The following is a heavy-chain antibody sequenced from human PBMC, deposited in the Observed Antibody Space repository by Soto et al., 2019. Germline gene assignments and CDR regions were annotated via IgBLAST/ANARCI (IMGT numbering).Heavy chain of an antibody. Sequence: SETLSLTCTVSGGSISSGDYYWSWIRQPPGKGLEWIGYIYYSGSTYYNPSLKSRVTISVDTSKNQFSLKLSSVTAADTAVYYCARDLYGSGSYYPGWGQGTLVTVS. V-gene: IGHV4-30-4*01. CDR3: ARDLYGSGSYYPG. J-gene: IGHJ4*02. CDR1: GGSISSGDYY. D-gene: IGHD3-10*01. CDR2: IYYSGST.